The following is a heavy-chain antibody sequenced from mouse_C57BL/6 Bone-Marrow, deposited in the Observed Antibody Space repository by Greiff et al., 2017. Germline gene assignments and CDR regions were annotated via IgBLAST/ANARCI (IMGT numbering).Heavy chain of an antibody. CDR3: AYTVVALGDY. CDR1: GFTFTSYW. D-gene: IGHD1-1*01. V-gene: IGHV1-53*01. J-gene: IGHJ4*01. CDR2: INPSTGGT. Sequence: QVQLQQPGTELVKPGASVKLSCKASGFTFTSYWMHWVKQRPGQGLEWIGNINPSTGGTNYNEKFKSKATLTVDKSSSTAYMQLNSLTTEGSAVYYCAYTVVALGDYWGQGTSVTVSS.